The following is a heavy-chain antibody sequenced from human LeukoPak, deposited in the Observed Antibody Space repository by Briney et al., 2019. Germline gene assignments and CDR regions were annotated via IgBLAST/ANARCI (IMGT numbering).Heavy chain of an antibody. CDR3: ARDHPDGDLDY. CDR1: GFTFSDYY. Sequence: GGSLRLSCAASGFTFSDYYMSWIRQAPGKGLEWVSYISSSGSTICYADSVKGRFTISRDNAKNSLYLQMNSLRAEDTAVYYCARDHPDGDLDYWGQGTLVTVSS. D-gene: IGHD4-17*01. V-gene: IGHV3-11*01. J-gene: IGHJ4*02. CDR2: ISSSGSTI.